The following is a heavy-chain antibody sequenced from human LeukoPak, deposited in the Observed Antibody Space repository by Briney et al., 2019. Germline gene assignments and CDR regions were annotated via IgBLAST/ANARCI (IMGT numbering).Heavy chain of an antibody. CDR3: AKVRTMIAVAFDI. V-gene: IGHV4-38-2*02. Sequence: SETLSLTCTVSGYSISSGYYWGWIRQPPGKGLEWIGSIYHSGSTYYNPSLKSRVTISVDTSKNQFSLKLSSVTAADTAVYYCAKVRTMIAVAFDIWGQGTMVTVSS. CDR2: IYHSGST. CDR1: GYSISSGYY. D-gene: IGHD3-22*01. J-gene: IGHJ3*02.